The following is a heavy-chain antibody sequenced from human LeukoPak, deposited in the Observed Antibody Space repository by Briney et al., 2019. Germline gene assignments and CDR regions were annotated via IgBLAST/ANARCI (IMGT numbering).Heavy chain of an antibody. Sequence: PGGSLRLSCGASGFTFSSYAMSWVRQAPGRGLEGVSAISGSGGSTYYADSVKGRFTISRDNSKNTLYLQMNSLIDEDTAVYYCAKDLSYSSGWYGDHDAFDIWGQGTMVTVSS. V-gene: IGHV3-23*01. D-gene: IGHD6-19*01. CDR2: ISGSGGST. J-gene: IGHJ3*02. CDR1: GFTFSSYA. CDR3: AKDLSYSSGWYGDHDAFDI.